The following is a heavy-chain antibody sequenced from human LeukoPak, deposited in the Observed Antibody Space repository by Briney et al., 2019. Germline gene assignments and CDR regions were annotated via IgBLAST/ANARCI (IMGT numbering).Heavy chain of an antibody. Sequence: SGGSLRLSCAASGFTFSNAWMSWVRQAPGKGLEWVSSISSSSSYIYYADSVKGRFTISRDNAKNSLYLQMNSLRAEDTAVYYCARDGPWYYDFWSGSYYFDYWGQGTLVTVSS. D-gene: IGHD3-3*01. V-gene: IGHV3-21*01. CDR3: ARDGPWYYDFWSGSYYFDY. CDR2: ISSSSSYI. J-gene: IGHJ4*02. CDR1: GFTFSNAW.